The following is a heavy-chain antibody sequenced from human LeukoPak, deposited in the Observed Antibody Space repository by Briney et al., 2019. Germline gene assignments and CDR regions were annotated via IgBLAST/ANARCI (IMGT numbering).Heavy chain of an antibody. Sequence: SETLSLTCTVSGGSISSGSYYWSWIRQPAGKGLEWIGRLYTSGSTNYNPSLKSRVTISVDTSKNQFSLKLSSVTAADTAVYYCARVGSSWFGELLAFDYWGQGTLVTVSS. CDR3: ARVGSSWFGELLAFDY. CDR1: GGSISSGSYY. CDR2: LYTSGST. D-gene: IGHD3-10*01. V-gene: IGHV4-61*02. J-gene: IGHJ4*02.